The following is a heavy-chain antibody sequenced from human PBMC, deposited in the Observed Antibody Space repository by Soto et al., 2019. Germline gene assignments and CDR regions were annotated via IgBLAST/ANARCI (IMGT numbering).Heavy chain of an antibody. D-gene: IGHD1-26*01. CDR3: ARFSGTYNDRYFDF. CDR1: GGSINNNHYY. J-gene: IGHJ4*02. V-gene: IGHV4-61*05. CDR2: IHYSGST. Sequence: SETLSLTCTVSGGSINNNHYYWGWVRQPPGKGLEWIGYIHYSGSTNYNPSLKSRVTISVDTSKNQFSLKLSSVTAADTAVYFCARFSGTYNDRYFDFWGQGKLVTVSS.